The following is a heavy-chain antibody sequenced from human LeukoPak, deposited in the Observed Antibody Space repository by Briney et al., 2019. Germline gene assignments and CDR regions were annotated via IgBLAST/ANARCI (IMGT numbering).Heavy chain of an antibody. V-gene: IGHV4-39*07. D-gene: IGHD2-8*01. J-gene: IGHJ4*02. CDR2: IYYSGST. CDR1: GGSISSSSYY. Sequence: SETLSLTCTVSGGSISSSSYYWGWIRQPPGKGLEWIGSIYYSGSTYYNPSLKSRVTISVDTSKNQFSLKLSSVTAADTAVYYCARGDGYCTNGVCSTGVSGDYWGQGTLVTVSS. CDR3: ARGDGYCTNGVCSTGVSGDY.